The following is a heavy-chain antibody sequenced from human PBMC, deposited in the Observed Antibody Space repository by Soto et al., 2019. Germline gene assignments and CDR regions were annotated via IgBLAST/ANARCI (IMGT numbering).Heavy chain of an antibody. J-gene: IGHJ3*02. Sequence: QVQLQESGPGLVKPSQTLSLTCTVSGGSISSGGYYWSCIRQHPGKGLEWIGYIYYSGSTYYNPSLTSRVTISVDTSKNQFSLKLSSVTDADTAVYYCARANYYDSSGYYLSASFDIWGQGTMVTVSS. V-gene: IGHV4-31*03. D-gene: IGHD3-22*01. CDR2: IYYSGST. CDR3: ARANYYDSSGYYLSASFDI. CDR1: GGSISSGGYY.